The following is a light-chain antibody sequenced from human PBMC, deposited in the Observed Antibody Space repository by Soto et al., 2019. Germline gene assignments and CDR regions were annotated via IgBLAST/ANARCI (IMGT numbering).Light chain of an antibody. V-gene: IGKV3-20*01. CDR1: QSVSSNH. CDR3: QQYGSSPLT. Sequence: EIGLTQSPGTLSLSPGERATLFSRASQSVSSNHLAWYQQKPGQAPRILIYVASSRATGIQDRFSGSGSGTDFALTISRLETEDFAVYQCQQYGSSPLTFGGGTKVEIK. J-gene: IGKJ4*01. CDR2: VAS.